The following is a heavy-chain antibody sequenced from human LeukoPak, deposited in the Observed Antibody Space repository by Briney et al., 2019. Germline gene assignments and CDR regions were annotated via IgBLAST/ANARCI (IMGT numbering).Heavy chain of an antibody. J-gene: IGHJ4*02. CDR1: GFTFSTYA. CDR3: AAYYYGSGSDYSDY. Sequence: GGSLRLSCAASGFTFSTYAMHWVRQAPGKGLEYVSAISANGVSTYYANSVKGRFTISRDNSKNTVYLQMGSLRPEDTAVYYCAAYYYGSGSDYSDYWGKGTLVTVSS. V-gene: IGHV3-64*01. D-gene: IGHD3-10*01. CDR2: ISANGVST.